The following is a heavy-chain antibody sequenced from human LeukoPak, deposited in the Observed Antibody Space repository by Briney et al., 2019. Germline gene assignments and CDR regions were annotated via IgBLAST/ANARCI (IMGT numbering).Heavy chain of an antibody. V-gene: IGHV3-21*01. CDR3: AELGITMIGGV. CDR1: GFTFSSYG. J-gene: IGHJ6*04. CDR2: ISTDAGET. D-gene: IGHD3-10*02. Sequence: YPGGSLRLSCAASGFTFSSYGMHWVRQAPGKGLEWVSAISTDAGETHYADSVKGRFTISRDNAKNSLYLQMNSLRAEDTAVYYCAELGITMIGGVWGKGTTVTISS.